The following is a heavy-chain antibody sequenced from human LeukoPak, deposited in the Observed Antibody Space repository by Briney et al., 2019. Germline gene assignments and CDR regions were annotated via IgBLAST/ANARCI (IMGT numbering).Heavy chain of an antibody. D-gene: IGHD2-21*01. CDR1: GGTFSSYA. J-gene: IGHJ5*02. Sequence: SVKVSCKASGGTFSSYAISWARQAPGQGLEWMGRIIPILGIANYAQKFQGRVTITADRSTSTAYMELSSLRSEDTAVYYCASTTYCGGDCYSDNWFDPWGQGTLVTVSS. V-gene: IGHV1-69*04. CDR2: IIPILGIA. CDR3: ASTTYCGGDCYSDNWFDP.